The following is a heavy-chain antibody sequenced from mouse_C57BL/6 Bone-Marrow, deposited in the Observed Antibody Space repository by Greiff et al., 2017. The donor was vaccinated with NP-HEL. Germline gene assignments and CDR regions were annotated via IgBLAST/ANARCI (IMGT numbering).Heavy chain of an antibody. J-gene: IGHJ4*01. CDR2: LSNGGGST. Sequence: EVKLVESGGGLVQPGGSLKLSCAASGFTFSDYYMYWVRQTPEKRLEWVAYLSNGGGSTYYPDTVKGRFTISRDNAKNTLYLQMSRLKAEDTAMYYCARQDDYDGNAMDYWGQGTSVTVSS. D-gene: IGHD2-4*01. CDR1: GFTFSDYY. CDR3: ARQDDYDGNAMDY. V-gene: IGHV5-12*01.